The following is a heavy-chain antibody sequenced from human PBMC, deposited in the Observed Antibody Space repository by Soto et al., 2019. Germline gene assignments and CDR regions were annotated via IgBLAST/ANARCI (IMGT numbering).Heavy chain of an antibody. J-gene: IGHJ4*02. D-gene: IGHD2-15*01. Sequence: QVQLVESGGGVVQPGRSLRLSCAGSGFTFSNYGLHWVRQTPGKGLEWVAFISHDGSNKYYADSVKGRFTISRDSSKSTLDLQMGSLRVEDTAVYYCAKDGAPRYCSGRSCHPAGAYWGQGTLVTVSS. CDR3: AKDGAPRYCSGRSCHPAGAY. V-gene: IGHV3-30*18. CDR1: GFTFSNYG. CDR2: ISHDGSNK.